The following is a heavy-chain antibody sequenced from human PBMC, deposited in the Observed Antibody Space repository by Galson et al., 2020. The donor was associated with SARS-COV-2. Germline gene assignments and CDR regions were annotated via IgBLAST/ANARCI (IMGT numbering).Heavy chain of an antibody. CDR2: MNPNSGNT. CDR1: GYTFTSYD. D-gene: IGHD1-7*01. CDR3: ARVRSLRTSISITGTTYYVY. Sequence: ASVKVSCKASGYTFTSYDINWVRQATGQGLEWMGWMNPNSGNTGYAQKFQGRVTMTRNTSISTAYMELSSLRSEDTAVYYCARVRSLRTSISITGTTYYVYWGQGTLVTVSS. V-gene: IGHV1-8*01. J-gene: IGHJ4*02.